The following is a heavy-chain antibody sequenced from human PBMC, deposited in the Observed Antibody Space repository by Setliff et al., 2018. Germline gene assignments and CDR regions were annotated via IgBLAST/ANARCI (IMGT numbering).Heavy chain of an antibody. J-gene: IGHJ6*03. Sequence: PGGSLRLSCAASGFTFSSYSMNWVRQAPGKGLEWVSYISSSSSTIYYADSVKGRFTISRDNAKNSLYLQMNSLRPEDTAVYYCVKWDSKYVSGSHYMDVWGKGTTVTVSS. D-gene: IGHD3-16*01. V-gene: IGHV3-48*01. CDR1: GFTFSSYS. CDR3: VKWDSKYVSGSHYMDV. CDR2: ISSSSSTI.